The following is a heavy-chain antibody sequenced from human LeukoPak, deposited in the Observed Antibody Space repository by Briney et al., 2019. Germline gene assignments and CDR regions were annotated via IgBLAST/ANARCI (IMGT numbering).Heavy chain of an antibody. J-gene: IGHJ3*02. CDR2: ISAYNGNT. V-gene: IGHV1-18*01. CDR1: GYTFTSYG. CDR3: ARAPLARDAFDI. Sequence: ASVKVSCKASGYTFTSYGISWVRQAPGQGLEWMGWISAYNGNTNYAQKLQGRVTMTTDTSTSTAYMELRSLRSEDTAVYYCARAPLARDAFDIWGQGTMVTVSS.